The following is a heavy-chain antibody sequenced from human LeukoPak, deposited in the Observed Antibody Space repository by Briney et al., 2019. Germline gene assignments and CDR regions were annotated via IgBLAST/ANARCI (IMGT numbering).Heavy chain of an antibody. V-gene: IGHV4-4*09. CDR3: VQTIGWPGFDY. J-gene: IGHJ4*02. D-gene: IGHD6-19*01. CDR1: GVSISRLY. CDR2: IYSGVPT. Sequence: PSETLSLTCTTSGVSISRLYWSWVRQPPGKGLEWIGNIYSGVPTYFNPSLKSRVIISVDTSKNQFSLNLTSVTAADTAMYYCVQTIGWPGFDYWGQGILVTVSS.